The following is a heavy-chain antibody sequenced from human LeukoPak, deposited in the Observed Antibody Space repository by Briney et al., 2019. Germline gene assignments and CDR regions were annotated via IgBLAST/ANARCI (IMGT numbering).Heavy chain of an antibody. CDR2: ISGMGHDI. CDR3: STGPRSLPY. D-gene: IGHD4-23*01. CDR1: ELSFSDSY. Sequence: GGSLRLPCVVSELSFSDSYMTWIRQTPAMGLESLAYISGMGHDIYYADSVKGRFTISRDNAKNSLYLQMNSLRPEDTALYYCSTGPRSLPYWGPGTLVTVSS. V-gene: IGHV3-11*01. J-gene: IGHJ4*01.